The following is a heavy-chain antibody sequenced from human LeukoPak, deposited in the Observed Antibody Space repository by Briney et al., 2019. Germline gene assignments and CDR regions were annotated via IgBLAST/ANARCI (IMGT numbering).Heavy chain of an antibody. D-gene: IGHD6-19*01. J-gene: IGHJ4*02. CDR3: ARAVKSSGWYGYYFDY. Sequence: PSETLSLTCTVSGGSISSYYWSWIRQPAGKGLEWIGRFYTSGSTNYNPSLRSRVTMSVDTSKNQFSLKLSSVTAADAAVYYCARAVKSSGWYGYYFDYWGQGTLVTVSS. CDR2: FYTSGST. CDR1: GGSISSYY. V-gene: IGHV4-4*07.